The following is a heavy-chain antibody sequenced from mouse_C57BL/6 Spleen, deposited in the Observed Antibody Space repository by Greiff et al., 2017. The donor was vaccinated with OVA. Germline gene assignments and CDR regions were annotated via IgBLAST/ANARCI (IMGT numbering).Heavy chain of an antibody. V-gene: IGHV1-64*01. CDR3: ARDDYDGYAMDY. D-gene: IGHD2-4*01. CDR2: IHPNSGST. J-gene: IGHJ4*01. CDR1: GYTFTSYW. Sequence: QVQLKQSGAELVKPGASVKLSCKASGYTFTSYWMHWVKQRPGQGLEWIGMIHPNSGSTNYNEKFKSKATLTVDKSSSTAYMQLSSLTSEDSAVYYCARDDYDGYAMDYWGQGTSVTVSS.